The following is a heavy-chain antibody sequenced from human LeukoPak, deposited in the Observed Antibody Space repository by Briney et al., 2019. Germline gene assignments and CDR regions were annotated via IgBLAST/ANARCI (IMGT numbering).Heavy chain of an antibody. V-gene: IGHV3-21*01. CDR3: ARSSWVYIAVAGSYFDY. Sequence: PGGSLRLSCAASGFTFNSYSMNWVRQAPGKGLEWVSSISSSSSYIYYADSVKGRFTISRDNAKNSLYLQMNSLRAEDTAVYYCARSSWVYIAVAGSYFDYWGQGTLVTVSS. CDR2: ISSSSSYI. D-gene: IGHD6-19*01. CDR1: GFTFNSYS. J-gene: IGHJ4*02.